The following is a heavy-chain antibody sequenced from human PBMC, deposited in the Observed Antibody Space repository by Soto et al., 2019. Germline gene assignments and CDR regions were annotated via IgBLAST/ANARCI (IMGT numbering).Heavy chain of an antibody. J-gene: IGHJ3*02. D-gene: IGHD5-12*01. CDR2: ISHGGST. CDR1: GGSFSGYY. CDR3: ARRMRSGYSGYGKVRGAFDI. Sequence: PSETLSLTCAVYGGSFSGYYWSWIRQPPGKGLEWIGEISHGGSTNYNPSLKSRVTISVDTSKNQFSLKLSSVTAADTAVYYCARRMRSGYSGYGKVRGAFDIWGQGTMVTVSS. V-gene: IGHV4-34*01.